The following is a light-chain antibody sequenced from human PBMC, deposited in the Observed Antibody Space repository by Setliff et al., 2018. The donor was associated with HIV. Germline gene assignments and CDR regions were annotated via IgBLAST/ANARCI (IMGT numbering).Light chain of an antibody. CDR3: FLSYSGARRV. V-gene: IGLV7-46*01. Sequence: QAVVTQEPSLTVSPGGTVTLTCGSSTGAVTSGHYPYWFQQTPGQAPRTLIYDTSNKHSWTPARFSGSLLGGKAALTLSGAQPEDEAAYYCFLSYSGARRVFGGGTKVTVL. CDR1: TGAVTSGHY. CDR2: DTS. J-gene: IGLJ3*02.